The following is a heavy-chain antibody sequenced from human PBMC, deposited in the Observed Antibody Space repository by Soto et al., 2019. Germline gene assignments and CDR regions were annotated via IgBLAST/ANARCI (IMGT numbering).Heavy chain of an antibody. J-gene: IGHJ3*02. CDR3: ARGGGVGVAGSAAFDM. CDR1: GYPVTAYY. V-gene: IGHV1-2*02. Sequence: QLHLVQSGAVVKKPGASVTVSCSASGYPVTAYYMHWVRQAPGRGLEWMGGINPATGAAKYTQTFQCRVTMNREKSTSTVFMELRGLTSEDPAVFYWARGGGVGVAGSAAFDMWGQGTLVTVSS. CDR2: INPATGAA. D-gene: IGHD3-3*01.